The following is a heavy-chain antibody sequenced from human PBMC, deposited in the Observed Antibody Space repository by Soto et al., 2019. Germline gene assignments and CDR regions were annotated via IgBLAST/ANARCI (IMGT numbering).Heavy chain of an antibody. J-gene: IGHJ4*02. D-gene: IGHD3-3*01. CDR2: IFSNDEK. V-gene: IGHV2-26*01. CDR1: GSSFRNDRMG. CDR3: ARYQRITIFGVVTITPAY. Sequence: GPKLVSPAEPVTLTCTVWGSSFRNDRMGVSWIRQPPGKALEWLAHIFSNDEKSYITSLKSRLTISKDTSKSQVILTMTNMDPVDTATYYCARYQRITIFGVVTITPAYWGQGTLVTVSS.